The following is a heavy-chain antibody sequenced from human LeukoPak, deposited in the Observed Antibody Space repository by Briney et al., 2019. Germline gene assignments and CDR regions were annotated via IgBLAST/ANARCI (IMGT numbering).Heavy chain of an antibody. D-gene: IGHD2-15*01. CDR1: GYTFTSYG. V-gene: IGHV1-18*01. CDR3: ARDESLAGYCSGGSCGYFDY. J-gene: IGHJ4*02. CDR2: ISAYDGNT. Sequence: ASVKVSCKASGYTFTSYGISWVRQAPGQGLEWMGWISAYDGNTNYAQKLQGRVTMTTDTSTGTAYMELRSLRSDDTAVYYCARDESLAGYCSGGSCGYFDYWGQGTLVTVSS.